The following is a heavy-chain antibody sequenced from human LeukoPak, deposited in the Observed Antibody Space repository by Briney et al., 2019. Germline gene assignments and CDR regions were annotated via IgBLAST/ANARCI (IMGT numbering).Heavy chain of an antibody. CDR3: ARDQNIAGRPDY. D-gene: IGHD6-6*01. CDR1: GYTFTSYD. J-gene: IGHJ4*02. V-gene: IGHV1-8*01. Sequence: EASVKVSCKASGYTFTSYDINWVRQATGQGLEWMGWMNPNSGNTGYAQKFQGRVTMTRNTSISTAYMELSSLRSEDTAVYYRARDQNIAGRPDYWGQGTLVTVSS. CDR2: MNPNSGNT.